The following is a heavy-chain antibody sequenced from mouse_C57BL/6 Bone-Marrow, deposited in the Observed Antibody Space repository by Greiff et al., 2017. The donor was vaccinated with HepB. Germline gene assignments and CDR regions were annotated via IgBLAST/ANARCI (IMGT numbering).Heavy chain of an antibody. CDR3: TTWGTTVDD. CDR1: GFNIKDDY. CDR2: IDPENGDT. J-gene: IGHJ2*01. Sequence: EVKLQQSGAELVRPGASVKLSCTASGFNIKDDYMHWVKQRPEQGLEWIGWIDPENGDTEYASKFQGKATITADTSSNTAYLQLSSLTSEDTAVYYCTTWGTTVDDWGKGTTLTVSS. D-gene: IGHD1-1*01. V-gene: IGHV14-4*01.